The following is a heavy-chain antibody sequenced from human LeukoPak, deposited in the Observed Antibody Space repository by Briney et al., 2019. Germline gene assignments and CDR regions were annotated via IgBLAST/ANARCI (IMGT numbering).Heavy chain of an antibody. CDR1: GGSISSSSYY. Sequence: SETLSLTCTVSGGSISSSSYYWGWIRQPPGKGLEWIGSIYYSGSTYYNPSLKSRVTISVDTSKNQFSLKLSSVTAADTAVYYCARRAVAGTMMWFDPWGQGTLVTVSS. CDR2: IYYSGST. J-gene: IGHJ5*02. CDR3: ARRAVAGTMMWFDP. D-gene: IGHD6-19*01. V-gene: IGHV4-39*07.